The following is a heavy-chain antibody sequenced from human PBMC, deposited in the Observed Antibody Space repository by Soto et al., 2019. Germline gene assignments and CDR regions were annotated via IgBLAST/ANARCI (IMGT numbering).Heavy chain of an antibody. D-gene: IGHD3-22*01. CDR2: IDPSDSQT. CDR3: ARRIYDSDTGPNFQYYFDS. Sequence: GESLKISCKGSGYSFAGYWITWVRQKPGKGLEWMGRIDPSDSQTYYSPSFRGHVTISVTKSITTVFLQWSSLRASDTAMYYCARRIYDSDTGPNFQYYFDSWGQGTPVTVSS. V-gene: IGHV5-10-1*01. CDR1: GYSFAGYW. J-gene: IGHJ4*02.